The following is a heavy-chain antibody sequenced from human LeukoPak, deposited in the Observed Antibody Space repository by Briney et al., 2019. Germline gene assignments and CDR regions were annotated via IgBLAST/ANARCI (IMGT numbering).Heavy chain of an antibody. D-gene: IGHD4-17*01. CDR3: ARDVGGALDY. CDR1: GFTFRNYW. J-gene: IGHJ4*02. Sequence: RGSLRLSCTVSGFTFRNYWMAWVRQAPGKGLEWVSNIRVDEGDKNSVDSVKGRFTISRDNAKKSLYLQMNSLRVEDTAVYYCARDVGGALDYWGQGTLVTVSS. V-gene: IGHV3-7*03. CDR2: IRVDEGDK.